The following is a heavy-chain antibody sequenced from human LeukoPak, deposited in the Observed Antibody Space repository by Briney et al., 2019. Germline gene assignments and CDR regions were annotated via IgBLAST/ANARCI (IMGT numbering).Heavy chain of an antibody. J-gene: IGHJ4*02. Sequence: ASVKVSCKASGYIFTDYYIHWVRQAHGEGHEWMGRINPNSGGTNFAQKFQARVTMTSDTSISTAYMEVSGLESDDTAVYYCARARYCYTTSCPLDYWGQGTLVTVSS. CDR1: GYIFTDYY. D-gene: IGHD2-2*01. V-gene: IGHV1-2*06. CDR3: ARARYCYTTSCPLDY. CDR2: INPNSGGT.